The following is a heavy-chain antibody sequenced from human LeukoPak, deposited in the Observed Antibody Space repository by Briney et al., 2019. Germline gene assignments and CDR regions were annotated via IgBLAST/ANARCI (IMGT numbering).Heavy chain of an antibody. J-gene: IGHJ4*02. CDR2: INHSGST. V-gene: IGHV4-34*01. D-gene: IGHD4-17*01. CDR3: ARTLDYGDYRSDY. CDR1: GGSFSGYY. Sequence: NPSETLSLTCAVYGGSFSGYYCSWIRQPPGKGLEWIGEINHSGSTNYNPSLKSRVTISVDTSKNQFSLKLSSVTAADTAVYYCARTLDYGDYRSDYWGQGTLVTVSS.